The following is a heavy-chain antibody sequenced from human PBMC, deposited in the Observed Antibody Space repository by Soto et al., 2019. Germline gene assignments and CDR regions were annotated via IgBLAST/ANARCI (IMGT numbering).Heavy chain of an antibody. CDR1: GGTFSSYA. V-gene: IGHV1-69*13. CDR2: IIPIFGTA. D-gene: IGHD3-22*01. CDR3: ARVVAPYYYDSSGYYLAY. J-gene: IGHJ4*02. Sequence: SVKVSCKASGGTFSSYASSWVRQAPGQGLEWMGGIIPIFGTANYAQKFQGRVTITADESTSTAYMELSSLRSEDTAVYYCARVVAPYYYDSSGYYLAYWGQGTLVTVS.